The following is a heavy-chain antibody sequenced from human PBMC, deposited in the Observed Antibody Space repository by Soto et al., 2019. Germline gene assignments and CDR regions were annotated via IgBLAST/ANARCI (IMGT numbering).Heavy chain of an antibody. CDR3: GTINWNSVDY. CDR1: GGSISSSSYY. CDR2: IYYSGST. V-gene: IGHV4-39*01. J-gene: IGHJ4*02. D-gene: IGHD1-1*01. Sequence: QLQLQESGPGLVKPSEILSLTCTVSGGSISSSSYYWGWIRQPPGKGLEWIGSIYYSGSTYYNPSLKSRVTISVDTSKNQFSLKLSSVTAADTAVYYCGTINWNSVDYWGQGTLVTVSS.